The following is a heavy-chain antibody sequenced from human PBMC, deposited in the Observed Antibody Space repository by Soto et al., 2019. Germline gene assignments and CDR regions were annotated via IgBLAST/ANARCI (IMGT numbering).Heavy chain of an antibody. CDR2: INPNSGGT. D-gene: IGHD2-2*01. J-gene: IGHJ6*02. Sequence: ASVKVSCKASGYTFTGYYMHWVRQAPGQGLEWMGWINPNSGGTNYAQKFQGWVTMTRDTSISTAYMELSRLRSDDTAVYYCARDREVVPAANGGYYYYYGMDVWGQGTTVTVSS. CDR1: GYTFTGYY. CDR3: ARDREVVPAANGGYYYYYGMDV. V-gene: IGHV1-2*04.